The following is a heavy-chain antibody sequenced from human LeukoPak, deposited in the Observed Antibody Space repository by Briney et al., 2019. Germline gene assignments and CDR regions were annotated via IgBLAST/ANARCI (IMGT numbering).Heavy chain of an antibody. CDR3: AKDAWYYYDSSGYWGAFDI. D-gene: IGHD3-22*01. CDR1: GFTFDDYA. J-gene: IGHJ3*02. Sequence: GGSLRLSCAASGFTFDDYAMPWVRQAPGKGLEWVSGISWNSGSIGYADSVKGRFTISSDNDKNSLYQQMNSLRDDDTALYYCAKDAWYYYDSSGYWGAFDIWGQGTMVTVSS. V-gene: IGHV3-9*01. CDR2: ISWNSGSI.